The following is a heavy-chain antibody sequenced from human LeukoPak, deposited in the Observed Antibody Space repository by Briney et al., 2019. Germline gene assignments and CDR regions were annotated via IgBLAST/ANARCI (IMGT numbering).Heavy chain of an antibody. V-gene: IGHV1-3*01. Sequence: GASVKVSCKASGYTFTSYAMHWVRQAPGQRLEWMAWINAGNGNTKYSQKFQGRVTITRDTSASTAYMELRSLRSDDTAVYYCARHSDDCGDYTPSYWGQGTLVTVSS. D-gene: IGHD4-17*01. J-gene: IGHJ4*02. CDR2: INAGNGNT. CDR1: GYTFTSYA. CDR3: ARHSDDCGDYTPSY.